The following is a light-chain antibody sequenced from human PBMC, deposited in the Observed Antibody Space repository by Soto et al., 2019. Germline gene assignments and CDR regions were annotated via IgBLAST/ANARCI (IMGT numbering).Light chain of an antibody. J-gene: IGLJ2*01. CDR3: TSYAGSNNFI. V-gene: IGLV2-8*01. Sequence: QSVLTQPPSASGSPGQSVTMSCTGTTSDVGGYDSVAWYQQHPHKAPRLIIYEVNKRPSGVPDRFSGSKSGNTASLTVSGLQADDEADYYCTSYAGSNNFIFGGGTKVTVL. CDR2: EVN. CDR1: TSDVGGYDS.